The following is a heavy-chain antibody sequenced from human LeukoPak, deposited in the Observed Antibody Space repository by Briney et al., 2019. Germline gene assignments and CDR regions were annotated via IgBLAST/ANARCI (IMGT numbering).Heavy chain of an antibody. D-gene: IGHD3-16*02. J-gene: IGHJ4*02. CDR3: ARDGPYYDYVWGSYREHDY. Sequence: PGGSLRLSCAASGFTFSSYWMSWVRQAPGKGLEWVANIKQDGSEKYYVDSVKGRFTISRDNAKNSLYLQMNSLRAEDTALYYCARDGPYYDYVWGSYREHDYWGQGTLVTVSS. CDR2: IKQDGSEK. V-gene: IGHV3-7*03. CDR1: GFTFSSYW.